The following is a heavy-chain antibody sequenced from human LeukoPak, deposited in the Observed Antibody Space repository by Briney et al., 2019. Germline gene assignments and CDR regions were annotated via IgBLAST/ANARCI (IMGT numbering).Heavy chain of an antibody. CDR2: ISSSGTYI. CDR3: ARETNTSDTSGYIRADVRRDDH. V-gene: IGHV3-21*06. Sequence: KPGGSLRLSCAASGFTFSLYSMSWVRQAPGEGLEWVATISSSGTYIYYIDSVKGRFTISRANARNSLYLQMNSLRAEDTAVYYCARETNTSDTSGYIRADVRRDDHWGQGTLVTVSS. D-gene: IGHD3-22*01. J-gene: IGHJ4*02. CDR1: GFTFSLYS.